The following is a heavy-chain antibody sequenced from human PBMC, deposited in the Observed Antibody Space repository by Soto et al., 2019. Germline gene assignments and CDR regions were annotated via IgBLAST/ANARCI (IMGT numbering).Heavy chain of an antibody. J-gene: IGHJ4*02. V-gene: IGHV3-23*01. CDR1: GFSFRTYA. CDR3: AKDRQPGGRWPFDH. D-gene: IGHD2-15*01. CDR2: LFGSGGGI. Sequence: GGSLRLSCAASGFSFRTYAMSWVRPAPGKGLEWVAGLFGSGGGIFYADSVKGRFTISRDNSKNMLYLQMNSLRAEVTAVYYCAKDRQPGGRWPFDHWGRGTLVTVSS.